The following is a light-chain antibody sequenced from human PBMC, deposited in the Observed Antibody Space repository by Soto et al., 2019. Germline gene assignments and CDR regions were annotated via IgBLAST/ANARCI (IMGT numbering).Light chain of an antibody. CDR1: QTIKSY. Sequence: DIQMTQSPSSLSASLGDRVTITCRASQTIKSYLNWYQHKPGKAPKLLIHDATTLQSGVPSRFSGSGSGTDFTLTISSLQPDDFATYYCQQYNSYSPWTFGQGTKVDIK. J-gene: IGKJ1*01. V-gene: IGKV1-5*01. CDR2: DAT. CDR3: QQYNSYSPWT.